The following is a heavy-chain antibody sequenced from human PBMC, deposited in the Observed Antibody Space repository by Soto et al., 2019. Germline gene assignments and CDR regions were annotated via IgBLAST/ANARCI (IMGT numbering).Heavy chain of an antibody. J-gene: IGHJ6*02. CDR2: INAYNGNT. Sequence: GASVKVSCTASGYTFTSYGISWVRQAPGQGLEWMGWINAYNGNTNYAQKLQGRVTMTTDTSTSTAYMELRSLRSDDTAVYYCARGGYYDSSGSRNYHYYGMDAWGQGTTVTVSS. V-gene: IGHV1-18*01. CDR1: GYTFTSYG. D-gene: IGHD3-22*01. CDR3: ARGGYYDSSGSRNYHYYGMDA.